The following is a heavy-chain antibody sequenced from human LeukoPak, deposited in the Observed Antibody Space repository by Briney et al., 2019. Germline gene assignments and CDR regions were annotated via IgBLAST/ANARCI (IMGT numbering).Heavy chain of an antibody. Sequence: SETLSLTCAVYGGSFSGYYWSWIRQPPGKGLEWIGEINHSGSTNYNPSPKSRVTISVDTSKNQFSLKLSSVTAADTAVYYCARQYGSSWSQYYFDYWGQGTLVTVSS. CDR2: INHSGST. CDR1: GGSFSGYY. V-gene: IGHV4-34*01. D-gene: IGHD6-13*01. CDR3: ARQYGSSWSQYYFDY. J-gene: IGHJ4*02.